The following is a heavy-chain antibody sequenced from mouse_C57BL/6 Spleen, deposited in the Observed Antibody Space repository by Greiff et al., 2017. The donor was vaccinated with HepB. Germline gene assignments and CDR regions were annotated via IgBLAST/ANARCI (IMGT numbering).Heavy chain of an antibody. Sequence: EVKLMESGGGLVKPGGSLKLSCAASGFTFRDYGMHWVRQAPEKGLEWVAYISSGSSTIYYADTVKGRFTISRDNAKNTLFLQMTSLRSEDTAMYYCAGDSSGHYAMDYWGQGTSVTVSS. D-gene: IGHD3-2*02. CDR2: ISSGSSTI. CDR3: AGDSSGHYAMDY. CDR1: GFTFRDYG. V-gene: IGHV5-17*01. J-gene: IGHJ4*01.